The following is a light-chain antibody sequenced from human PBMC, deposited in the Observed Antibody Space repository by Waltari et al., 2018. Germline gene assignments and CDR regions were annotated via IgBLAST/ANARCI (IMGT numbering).Light chain of an antibody. CDR3: SSFTTIGTLVV. Sequence: QSALTQPASVSGSPGQSITISCTGTSSDVGGYNHVSWYQQQPGQAPKLLMLEVTNRPSGVCSLFSGSKSGNTASLTISGLQAEDEGEYYCSSFTTIGTLVVFGGGTKVTVL. CDR1: SSDVGGYNH. V-gene: IGLV2-14*01. CDR2: EVT. J-gene: IGLJ2*01.